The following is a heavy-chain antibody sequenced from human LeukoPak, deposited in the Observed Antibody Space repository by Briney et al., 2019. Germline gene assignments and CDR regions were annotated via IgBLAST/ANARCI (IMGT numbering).Heavy chain of an antibody. Sequence: GGSLRLSCAASGFTFSSYSMNWVRQAPGKGLEWVSSISSSSSYIYYADSVKGRFTISRDNAKNSLYLQMNSLRAEDTAVYYCARDPRGYCSSTSCYGGLDYWGQGTLVTVSS. CDR1: GFTFSSYS. V-gene: IGHV3-21*01. CDR3: ARDPRGYCSSTSCYGGLDY. CDR2: ISSSSSYI. D-gene: IGHD2-2*01. J-gene: IGHJ4*02.